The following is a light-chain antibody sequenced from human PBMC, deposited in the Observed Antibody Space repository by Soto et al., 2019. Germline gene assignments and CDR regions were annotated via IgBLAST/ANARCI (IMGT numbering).Light chain of an antibody. V-gene: IGKV3-15*01. CDR3: QQYDNWPPT. J-gene: IGKJ4*01. Sequence: EIVLTQSPATLSVSPGESATLSCRASQSIGTKLAWYQQKPGQAPRLLFYGASNRATNIPARFGGSGSGTEFTLTISSLQSEDFAVYSCQQYDNWPPTFGGGTKVDIK. CDR2: GAS. CDR1: QSIGTK.